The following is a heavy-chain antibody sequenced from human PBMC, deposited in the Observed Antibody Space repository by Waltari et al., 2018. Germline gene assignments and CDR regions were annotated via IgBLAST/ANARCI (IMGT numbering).Heavy chain of an antibody. V-gene: IGHV3-21*01. J-gene: IGHJ4*02. Sequence: EVQLVESGGGLVKPGGSLRLACAASGFTFSTYRMNWVRQAPGKGLEWVSSITTSSSYTYYADSLKGRFTISRDDAKNSLYLQMNSLRAEDTAVYFCARDAVTLIRGITTFDFWGQGTLVTVSS. D-gene: IGHD3-10*01. CDR3: ARDAVTLIRGITTFDF. CDR1: GFTFSTYR. CDR2: ITTSSSYT.